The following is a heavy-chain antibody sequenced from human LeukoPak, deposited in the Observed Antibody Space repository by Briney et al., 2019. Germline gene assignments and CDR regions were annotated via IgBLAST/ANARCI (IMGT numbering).Heavy chain of an antibody. CDR2: ISWNSGSI. D-gene: IGHD3-10*01. Sequence: GGSLRLSCAASGFTFDDYAMHWVRQAPGKGLECVSGISWNSGSIGYADSVKGRFTISRDNSKNTLYLQMNSLRAEDTAVYYCARVTYGSGTYGAFDYWGQGTLVTVSS. J-gene: IGHJ4*02. CDR1: GFTFDDYA. CDR3: ARVTYGSGTYGAFDY. V-gene: IGHV3-9*01.